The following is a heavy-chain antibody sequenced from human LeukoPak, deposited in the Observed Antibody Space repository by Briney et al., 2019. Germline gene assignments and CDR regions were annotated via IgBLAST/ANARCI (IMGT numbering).Heavy chain of an antibody. CDR1: GFTFDDYA. CDR2: ISWNSGSI. Sequence: PGGSLRLSCAASGFTFDDYAMHWVRQAPGKGLEWVSGISWNSGSIGYADSVKGRFTISRDNAKNSLYLQMNSLRAEDTALYYCAKDLYSGSYGAFDIWGQGTMVTVSS. CDR3: AKDLYSGSYGAFDI. V-gene: IGHV3-9*01. D-gene: IGHD1-26*01. J-gene: IGHJ3*02.